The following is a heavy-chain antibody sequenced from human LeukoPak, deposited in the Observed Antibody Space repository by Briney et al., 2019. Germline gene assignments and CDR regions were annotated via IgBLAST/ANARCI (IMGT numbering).Heavy chain of an antibody. D-gene: IGHD3-22*01. J-gene: IGHJ4*02. CDR1: GFTFSSYN. V-gene: IGHV3-21*01. CDR3: ARESGYYHSTPGGDY. CDR2: ISSSSSYI. Sequence: PGGSLRLSCAASGFTFSSYNMNWVRQAPGKGLEWVSSISSSSSYIYYADSVKGRFTISRDNAKNSLYLQMNSLRAEDTAVYLCARESGYYHSTPGGDYWGQGTLVTVSS.